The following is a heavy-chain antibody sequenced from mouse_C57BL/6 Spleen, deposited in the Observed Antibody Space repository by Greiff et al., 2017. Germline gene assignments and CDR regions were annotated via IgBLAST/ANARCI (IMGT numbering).Heavy chain of an antibody. J-gene: IGHJ2*01. CDR1: GYSITSGYY. Sequence: VQLKESGPGLVKPSQSLSLTCSVTGYSITSGYYWNWIRQFPGNKLEWMGYISYDGSNNYNPSLKNRISLTRDPSKNHFFLKWNSVTTEDTATYYCAREGDGYHLDYWGQGTTLTVSS. CDR2: ISYDGSN. CDR3: AREGDGYHLDY. D-gene: IGHD2-3*01. V-gene: IGHV3-6*01.